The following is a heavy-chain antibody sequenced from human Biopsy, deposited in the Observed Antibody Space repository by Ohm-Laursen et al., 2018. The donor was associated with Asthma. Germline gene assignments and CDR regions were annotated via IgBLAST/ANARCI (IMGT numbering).Heavy chain of an antibody. D-gene: IGHD2-2*01. CDR3: ARKAGSCISRTCYSLDF. CDR2: INSVLGTT. Sequence: SVKVSCKSLGGTFNTYVIGWVRQAPGQGLEWMGGINSVLGTTTYPQKFQDRVTITADDSTSTVYMELSSLRSEDTAVYYCARKAGSCISRTCYSLDFWGQGTLVTASS. CDR1: GGTFNTYV. V-gene: IGHV1-69*13. J-gene: IGHJ4*02.